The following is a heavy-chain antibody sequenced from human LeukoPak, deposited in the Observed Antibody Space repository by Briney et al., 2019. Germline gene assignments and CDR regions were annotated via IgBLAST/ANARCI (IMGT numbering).Heavy chain of an antibody. V-gene: IGHV4-59*08. CDR2: IHYSGST. Sequence: SETLSLTCTVSGGSISSYHWIWIRQPPGRGLEWIGYIHYSGSTNYNPSLKSRVTTSVDTSKKQFSLKLRSVTAADTAVYYCARSVSWGLLVRDDAFDIWGQGTMVTVSS. J-gene: IGHJ3*02. D-gene: IGHD2-21*01. CDR1: GGSISSYH. CDR3: ARSVSWGLLVRDDAFDI.